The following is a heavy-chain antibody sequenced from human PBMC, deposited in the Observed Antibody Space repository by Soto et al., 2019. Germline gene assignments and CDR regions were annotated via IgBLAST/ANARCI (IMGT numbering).Heavy chain of an antibody. Sequence: QLQLQESGPGLVKPSETLSLTCTVSGGSISSSDDFWGWIRQSPGKGLEWIATIHYSGNTNYYNPSLKSRVTISGDSSKNQFSPQLSSGAAADPAGYYCEGRTPGTGYMWGQGKMVTVSS. D-gene: IGHD2-8*02. CDR2: IHYSGNTN. CDR1: GGSISSSDDF. J-gene: IGHJ3*02. V-gene: IGHV4-39*07. CDR3: EGRTPGTGYM.